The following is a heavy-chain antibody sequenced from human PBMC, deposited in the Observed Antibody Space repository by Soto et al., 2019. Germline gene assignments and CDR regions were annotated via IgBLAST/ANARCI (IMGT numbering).Heavy chain of an antibody. CDR1: GFTFTRYS. V-gene: IGHV3-21*01. CDR2: ISSTTNYI. Sequence: PGGSLRLSCAASGFTFTRYSMNWVRQAPGKGLEWVSSISSTTNYIYYADSMKGRFTVSRDNAKNSVYLEMNSLSAEDTAVYYCARESEDLTSNFDYWGQGTLVTVSS. CDR3: ARESEDLTSNFDY. J-gene: IGHJ4*02.